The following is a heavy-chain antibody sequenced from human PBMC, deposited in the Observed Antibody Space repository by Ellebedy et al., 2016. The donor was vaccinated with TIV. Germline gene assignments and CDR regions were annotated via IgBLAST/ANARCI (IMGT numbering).Heavy chain of an antibody. CDR1: GFSLSTYC. Sequence: GESLKISCAASGFSLSTYCMNWVPQAPGQVLEWVAYFSHHGNILYADSVKGRFNISKDNAKNSLFLQMNSLRAEDTAIYYCARDPGGVGPAFDVWGQGTMVTVSS. D-gene: IGHD3-16*01. V-gene: IGHV3-48*01. CDR3: ARDPGGVGPAFDV. J-gene: IGHJ3*01. CDR2: FSHHGNI.